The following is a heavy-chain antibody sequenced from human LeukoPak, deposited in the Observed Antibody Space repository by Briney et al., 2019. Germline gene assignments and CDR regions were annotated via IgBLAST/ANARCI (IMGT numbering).Heavy chain of an antibody. CDR1: GFTFSIYS. J-gene: IGHJ4*02. CDR3: ARVRPGYYCDY. CDR2: ISKNSDDI. V-gene: IGHV3-21*05. Sequence: GGSLRLSCVASGFTFSIYSMNWVRQAPGKGLEWVSYISKNSDDIYNADSLRGRFTISRENAKNSLYLQMYSLRADDTAVYYCARVRPGYYCDYWGQGILVTVSS.